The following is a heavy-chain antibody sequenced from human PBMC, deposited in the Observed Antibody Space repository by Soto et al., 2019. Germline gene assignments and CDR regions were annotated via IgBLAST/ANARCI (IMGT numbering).Heavy chain of an antibody. V-gene: IGHV3-33*01. J-gene: IGHJ5*02. CDR1: GFTFSSYG. CDR3: ARDHGWFDP. Sequence: GVLRLSCAASGFTFSSYGMHWVRQAPGKGLEWVAVIWYDGSNKYYADSVKGRFTISRDNSKNTLYLQMNSLRFEDTAVYYCARDHGWFDPWGQGTLVTVSS. CDR2: IWYDGSNK.